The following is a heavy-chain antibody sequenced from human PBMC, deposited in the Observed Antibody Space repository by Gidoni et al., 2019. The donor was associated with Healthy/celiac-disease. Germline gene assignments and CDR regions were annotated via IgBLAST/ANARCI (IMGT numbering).Heavy chain of an antibody. CDR3: ARDGVDSSSYATDY. CDR2: ICTSGST. D-gene: IGHD6-6*01. CDR1: GGSILSGSYY. V-gene: IGHV4-61*02. Sequence: QVQLPEPVPGLVKPSHTLSLTFTVPGGSILSGSYYWSWIRPPSGMGLEWIGRICTSGSTNYNPSLKRRVTISVDTTKNQFSLTLSSVTGAETAVYYCARDGVDSSSYATDYWGQGTLVTVSS. J-gene: IGHJ4*02.